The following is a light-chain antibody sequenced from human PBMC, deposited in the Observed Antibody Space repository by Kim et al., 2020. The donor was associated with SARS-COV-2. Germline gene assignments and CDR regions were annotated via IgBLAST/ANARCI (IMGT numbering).Light chain of an antibody. Sequence: EVVLTQSPGTLSLSPGERATLSCRASQSVSSNYLASYQQKPGQAPRLLIIGAATRTTGIPDRFSGSGSGRDFTLTITRLEPEDFAVYYYHECGSYPRRTFGQGTKLEI. J-gene: IGKJ2*02. CDR3: HECGSYPRRT. CDR1: QSVSSNY. CDR2: GAA. V-gene: IGKV3-20*01.